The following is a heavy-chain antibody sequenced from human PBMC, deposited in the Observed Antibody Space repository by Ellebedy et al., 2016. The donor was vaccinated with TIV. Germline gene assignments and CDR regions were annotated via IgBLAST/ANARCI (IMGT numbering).Heavy chain of an antibody. CDR1: GYTFTNYH. Sequence: AASVKVSCKASGYTFTNYHIHWVRQAPGQGLVWMGIINPSADTTTYAQKFQGRVTMTSDTSTGTVYMEMSSLRSEDTAVYYCATDILTGYTHWGRGTLVTVSS. V-gene: IGHV1-46*01. J-gene: IGHJ4*02. D-gene: IGHD3-9*01. CDR3: ATDILTGYTH. CDR2: INPSADTT.